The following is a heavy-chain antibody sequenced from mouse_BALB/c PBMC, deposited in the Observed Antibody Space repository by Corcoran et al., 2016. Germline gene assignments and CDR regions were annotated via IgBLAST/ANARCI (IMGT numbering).Heavy chain of an antibody. CDR1: GYSFTGYY. J-gene: IGHJ2*01. V-gene: IGHV1S34*01. CDR2: ISCYNGAT. CDR3: ARGGCITTVVAPFDY. D-gene: IGHD1-1*01. Sequence: LVKTGASVKISCKASGYSFTGYYMHWVKQSHGKSLEWIGYISCYNGATSYNQKFKDKATFTVDTSSSTAYMQFNSLTSEDSAVDYCARGGCITTVVAPFDYWGQGTTLTVSS.